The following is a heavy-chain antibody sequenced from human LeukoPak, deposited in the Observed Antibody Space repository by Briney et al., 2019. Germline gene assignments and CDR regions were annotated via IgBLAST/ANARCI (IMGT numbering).Heavy chain of an antibody. CDR3: ARARSGDYFDY. Sequence: SQTLSLTCTVSGGSISSGGYYWSWIRQPPGKGLESIGYIYHSGSTYYNPSLKSRVTISVDRSKNQFSLKLSSVTAADTAVYYCARARSGDYFDYWGQGTLVTVSS. D-gene: IGHD3-10*01. V-gene: IGHV4-30-2*01. CDR1: GGSISSGGYY. CDR2: IYHSGST. J-gene: IGHJ4*02.